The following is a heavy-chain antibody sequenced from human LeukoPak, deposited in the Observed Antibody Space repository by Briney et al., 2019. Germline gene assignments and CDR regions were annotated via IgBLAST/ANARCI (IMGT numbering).Heavy chain of an antibody. Sequence: ASVKVSCKASGYTFTSYYMHWVRQAPGQGLEWMGIINPSGGSTSYAQKLQGRVTMTTDTSTSTAYMELRSLRSDDTAVYYCARDHIAVAGNAAFDIWGQGTMVTVSS. D-gene: IGHD6-19*01. CDR2: INPSGGST. J-gene: IGHJ3*02. CDR3: ARDHIAVAGNAAFDI. CDR1: GYTFTSYY. V-gene: IGHV1-46*01.